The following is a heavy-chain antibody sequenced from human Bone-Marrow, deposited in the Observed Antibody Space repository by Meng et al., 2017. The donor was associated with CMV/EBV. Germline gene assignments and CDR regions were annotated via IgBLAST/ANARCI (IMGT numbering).Heavy chain of an antibody. D-gene: IGHD3-3*01. V-gene: IGHV3-43D*03. Sequence: GESLKISCAASGFTFDDYAMHWVRQAPGKGLEWVSLISWDGGSTYYADSVKGRFTISRDNSKISLSLQMNSLRAEDTALYYCAKDGQRFLVWSYGMDVWGQGTTVTVSS. CDR2: ISWDGGST. J-gene: IGHJ6*02. CDR3: AKDGQRFLVWSYGMDV. CDR1: GFTFDDYA.